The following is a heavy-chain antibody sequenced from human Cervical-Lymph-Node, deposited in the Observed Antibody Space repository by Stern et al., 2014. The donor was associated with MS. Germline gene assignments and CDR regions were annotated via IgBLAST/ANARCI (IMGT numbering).Heavy chain of an antibody. J-gene: IGHJ5*02. CDR3: AARANYYDSPGDWFDP. D-gene: IGHD3-22*01. Sequence: QLVESGPEVKKPGTSVKGSCKASGFTFTSSAVQWVRQARGQRLEGIGWIVVGSGNTNYAQKFQERVTITRDMSTSTAYMELSSLRSEDTAVYYCAARANYYDSPGDWFDPWGQGTLVTVSS. CDR2: IVVGSGNT. V-gene: IGHV1-58*01. CDR1: GFTFTSSA.